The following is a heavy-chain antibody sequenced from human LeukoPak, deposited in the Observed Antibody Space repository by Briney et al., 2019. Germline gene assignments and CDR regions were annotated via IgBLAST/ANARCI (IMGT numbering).Heavy chain of an antibody. CDR3: ASTTIFGVVEGN. CDR1: GFTFSSYS. J-gene: IGHJ4*02. V-gene: IGHV3-21*01. D-gene: IGHD3-3*01. CDR2: ISSSSSYI. Sequence: GGSLRLSCAASGFTFSSYSMNWVRQAPGKGLEWVSSISSSSSYIYYADSVKGRFTISRDNAKNSLYLQMNSLRAEDTAVYYCASTTIFGVVEGNWGQGTLVTVSS.